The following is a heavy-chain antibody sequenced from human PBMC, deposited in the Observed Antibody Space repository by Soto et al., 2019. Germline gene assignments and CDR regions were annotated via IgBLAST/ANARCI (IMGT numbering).Heavy chain of an antibody. Sequence: EVQLLESGGGLVQPGGSLRLSCAASGFTFSSYAMNWVRQAPGKGLEWVSVINGSGGSTYYADAVKGRFTISRDNSKNTLYLLMYSLRSEDTAVYYCAKRTVRSYFDLWGSGTLVTVSS. CDR3: AKRTVRSYFDL. CDR2: INGSGGST. J-gene: IGHJ2*01. D-gene: IGHD3-10*01. CDR1: GFTFSSYA. V-gene: IGHV3-23*01.